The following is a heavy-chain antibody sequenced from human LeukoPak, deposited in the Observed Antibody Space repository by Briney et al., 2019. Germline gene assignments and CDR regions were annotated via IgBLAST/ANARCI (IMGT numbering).Heavy chain of an antibody. CDR3: ARSGHIVVVTVINDY. V-gene: IGHV4-34*01. J-gene: IGHJ4*02. D-gene: IGHD2-21*02. Sequence: SETLSLTCAVYGGSFSGYYWSWIRQPPGKGLEWIGEINHSGSTNYNPSLKSRVTISVDTSKNQFSLKLSSVTAADTAVYYCARSGHIVVVTVINDYWGQGTLVTVSS. CDR1: GGSFSGYY. CDR2: INHSGST.